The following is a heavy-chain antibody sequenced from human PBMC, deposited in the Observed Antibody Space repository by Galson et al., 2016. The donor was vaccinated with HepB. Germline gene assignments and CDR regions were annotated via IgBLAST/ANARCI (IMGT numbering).Heavy chain of an antibody. J-gene: IGHJ6*02. Sequence: SLRLSCAASGFSFSKYSLTWVRQAPGKGLEWVANIKQDGSEKYYVESVKGRFTIFRDNAQKSLYLQMNSLRADDTAVYYCTRSVFSGYGPWAWGPKANDYDYGMDGWGQGTTVTVSS. CDR2: IKQDGSEK. V-gene: IGHV3-7*01. D-gene: IGHD5-12*01. CDR3: TRSVFSGYGPWAWGPKANDYDYGMDG. CDR1: GFSFSKYS.